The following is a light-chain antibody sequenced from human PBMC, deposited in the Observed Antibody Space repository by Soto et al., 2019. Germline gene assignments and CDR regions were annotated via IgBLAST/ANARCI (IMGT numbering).Light chain of an antibody. CDR3: CSKTSTNTLV. Sequence: QSALTQPASVSGSPGQSITIPCTGTSSDVDGYKYVSWYQQVPGKVPKLIIFEVHNRPSGISNRFSGSKSGNTASLTISGLQPEDEGDYYCCSKTSTNTLVFGGGTKLTVL. CDR2: EVH. V-gene: IGLV2-14*01. CDR1: SSDVDGYKY. J-gene: IGLJ3*02.